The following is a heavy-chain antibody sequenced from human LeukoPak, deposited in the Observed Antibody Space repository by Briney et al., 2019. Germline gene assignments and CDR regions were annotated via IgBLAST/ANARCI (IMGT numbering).Heavy chain of an antibody. CDR1: GYTFTDHG. CDR2: IWFDGSQQ. J-gene: IGHJ5*02. V-gene: IGHV3-33*06. D-gene: IGHD6-19*01. CDR3: AKGGSGWSNWFDP. Sequence: GGSLRLSCAASGYTFTDHGMHWVRQAPGKGLEWVADIWFDGSQQYYADAVKGRFTISRDISKSILYLQMNSLRAEDTGVYYCAKGGSGWSNWFDPWGQGTLVTVSS.